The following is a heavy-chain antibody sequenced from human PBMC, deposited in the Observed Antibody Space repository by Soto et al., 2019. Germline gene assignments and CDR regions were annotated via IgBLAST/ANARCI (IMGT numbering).Heavy chain of an antibody. CDR3: ASKIAAAANWFDP. CDR2: IYYSGST. Sequence: PSETLSLTFSVSGGSVSRSGYYWSWIRQHPGKGLEWIGNIYYSGSTYYNPSLKSRITISIDTSKNQFSLKLSSVTAADTALYYCASKIAAAANWFDPWGQGTLVTVSS. J-gene: IGHJ5*02. D-gene: IGHD6-13*01. V-gene: IGHV4-31*03. CDR1: GGSVSRSGYY.